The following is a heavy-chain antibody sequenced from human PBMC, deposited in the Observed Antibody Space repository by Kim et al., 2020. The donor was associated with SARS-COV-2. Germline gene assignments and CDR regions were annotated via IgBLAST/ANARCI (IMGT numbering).Heavy chain of an antibody. CDR1: GGSISSGGYY. V-gene: IGHV4-31*03. CDR2: TYYSGST. Sequence: SETLSLTCTVSGGSISSGGYYWSWIRQHPGKGLEWIGYTYYSGSTYYNPSLKSRVTISVDTSKNQFSLKLSSVTAADTAVYYCARIPTAMGEYGMDVWGQGTTVTVSS. D-gene: IGHD5-18*01. CDR3: ARIPTAMGEYGMDV. J-gene: IGHJ6*02.